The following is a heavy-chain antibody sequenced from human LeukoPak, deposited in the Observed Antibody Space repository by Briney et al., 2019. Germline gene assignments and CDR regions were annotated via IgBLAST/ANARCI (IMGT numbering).Heavy chain of an antibody. J-gene: IGHJ4*02. V-gene: IGHV3-53*01. CDR1: GFSVSAHY. Sequence: GGSLRLSCAAPGFSVSAHYMSWFRQAPGKGLEWVSTLFGGDTIDYTDSVKGRFTISRDNSGNTLYLQMNNLRADDTAVYYCAGRRGSSFDYWGRGTQVIVSS. CDR3: AGRRGSSFDY. D-gene: IGHD1-26*01. CDR2: LFGGDTI.